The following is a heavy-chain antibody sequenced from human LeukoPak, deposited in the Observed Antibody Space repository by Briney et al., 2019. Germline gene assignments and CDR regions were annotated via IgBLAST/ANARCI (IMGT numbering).Heavy chain of an antibody. Sequence: GGSVRLSCAAAGFTFSSYGLSWVRQAPGKGLEWVSAISGGGGNTYYADSVKGRFTISRDNSNNTLYLQMNSLRADDTAVYYCAKDLYYDSSGYQFDYWGQGTLVTVSS. CDR2: ISGGGGNT. D-gene: IGHD3-22*01. V-gene: IGHV3-23*01. CDR3: AKDLYYDSSGYQFDY. CDR1: GFTFSSYG. J-gene: IGHJ4*02.